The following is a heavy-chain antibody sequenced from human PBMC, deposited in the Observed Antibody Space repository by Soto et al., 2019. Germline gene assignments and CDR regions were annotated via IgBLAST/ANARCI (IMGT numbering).Heavy chain of an antibody. CDR3: ARDPVMRIVVVPAAHRKLGSGWFDP. V-gene: IGHV1-46*01. J-gene: IGHJ5*02. CDR2: INPSGGST. Sequence: ASVKVSCKASGYTFTSYYMHWVRQAPGQGLEWMGIINPSGGSTSYAQKFQGRVTMTRDTSTSTVYMELSSLRFEDTAVYYCARDPVMRIVVVPAAHRKLGSGWFDPWGQGTLVTVSS. CDR1: GYTFTSYY. D-gene: IGHD2-2*01.